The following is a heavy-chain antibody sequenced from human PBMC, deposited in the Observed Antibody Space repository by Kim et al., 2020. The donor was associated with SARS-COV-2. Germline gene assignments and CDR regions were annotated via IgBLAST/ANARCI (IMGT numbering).Heavy chain of an antibody. J-gene: IGHJ5*02. CDR3: ARAYCGGDCSLPWFWFDP. D-gene: IGHD2-21*02. V-gene: IGHV1-3*01. CDR2: INAGNGNT. CDR1: GYTFTSYA. Sequence: ASVKVSCKASGYTFTSYAMHWVRQAPGQRLEWMGWINAGNGNTKYSQKFQGRVTITRDTSASTAYMELSSLRSEDTAVYYCARAYCGGDCSLPWFWFDPWGQGTLVTVSS.